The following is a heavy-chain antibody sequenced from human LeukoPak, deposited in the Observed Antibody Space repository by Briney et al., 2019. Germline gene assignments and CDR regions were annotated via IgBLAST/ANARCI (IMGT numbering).Heavy chain of an antibody. CDR3: ARGLSYSSSSFDYYYYYYMDV. V-gene: IGHV1-18*01. J-gene: IGHJ6*03. D-gene: IGHD6-6*01. CDR1: GYTFTSYG. Sequence: ASVKVSCKASGYTFTSYGISWVRQAPGQGLEWMGWISAYNGNTNYAQKFQGRVTITRNTSISTAYMELSSLRSEDTAVYYCARGLSYSSSSFDYYYYYYMDVWGKGTTVTVSS. CDR2: ISAYNGNT.